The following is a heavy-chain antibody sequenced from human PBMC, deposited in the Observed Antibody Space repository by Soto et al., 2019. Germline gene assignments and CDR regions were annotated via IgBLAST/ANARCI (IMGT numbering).Heavy chain of an antibody. CDR3: ARSSGSYSKWFDS. V-gene: IGHV1-18*04. Sequence: ASVKVSCKASGYTFTSYGISWVRQAPGQGLEWMGWITAYNGNTNYSHKFQGRVSMTRNTSITTAYMELSGLSPDDTAVYFCARSSGSYSKWFDSWGQGTLVTVSS. CDR1: GYTFTSYG. D-gene: IGHD3-10*01. CDR2: ITAYNGNT. J-gene: IGHJ5*01.